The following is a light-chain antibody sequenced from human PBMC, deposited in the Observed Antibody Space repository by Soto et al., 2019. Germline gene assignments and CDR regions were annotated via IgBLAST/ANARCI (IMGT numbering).Light chain of an antibody. Sequence: QSALTQPASVSGSPGQSITISCTGTSSDVGGYNYVSWYQQHPGKAPKLMIYEVSNRPSGVSNRFSGSKSGNTASLTISGLQADDDADYYCSSYTSSSTYGFGTGAKVTVL. CDR1: SSDVGGYNY. CDR3: SSYTSSSTYG. V-gene: IGLV2-14*01. J-gene: IGLJ1*01. CDR2: EVS.